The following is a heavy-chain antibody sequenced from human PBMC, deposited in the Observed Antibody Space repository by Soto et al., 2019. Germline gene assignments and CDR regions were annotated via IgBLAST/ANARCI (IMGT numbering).Heavy chain of an antibody. V-gene: IGHV3-48*02. CDR3: GGGSYGSGSPLFFYYYYGMDV. J-gene: IGHJ6*02. CDR2: ISSSSSTI. Sequence: GGSLRLSCAASGFTFSSYSMNWVRQAPGKGLEWVSYISSSSSTIYYADSVKGRFTISRDNAKNSLYLQMNSLGDEDTAVYYCGGGSYGSGSPLFFYYYYGMDVWGQGTTVTVSS. D-gene: IGHD3-10*01. CDR1: GFTFSSYS.